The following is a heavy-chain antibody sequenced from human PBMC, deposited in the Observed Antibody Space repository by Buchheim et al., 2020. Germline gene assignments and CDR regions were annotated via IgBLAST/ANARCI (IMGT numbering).Heavy chain of an antibody. J-gene: IGHJ4*02. CDR2: TGNKANYYST. D-gene: IGHD3-22*01. Sequence: EVQLVESGGGLVQPGGSPRLSCAASGFNFSDHYMDWVRQVPGKGLEWVGRTGNKANYYSTQYAASVKGRFTISRDDSMKSVFLQMNSLKSEDTGVYYCARGYYDSSGAQGMEYWGQGAL. V-gene: IGHV3-72*01. CDR1: GFNFSDHY. CDR3: ARGYYDSSGAQGMEY.